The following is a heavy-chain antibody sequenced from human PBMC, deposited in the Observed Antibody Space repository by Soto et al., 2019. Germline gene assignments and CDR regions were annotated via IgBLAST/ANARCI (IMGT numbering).Heavy chain of an antibody. CDR2: IIPIFGTA. CDR3: ARARGVGITMIVVVITTAFDI. D-gene: IGHD3-22*01. V-gene: IGHV1-69*06. J-gene: IGHJ3*02. Sequence: QVQLVQSGAEVKKPGSSVKVSCKASGGTFSSYAISWVRQAPGQGLEWMGGIIPIFGTANYAQKFQGRVTITADKSTSTAYMELSSLRSEDTAVYYCARARGVGITMIVVVITTAFDIWGQGTMVTVSS. CDR1: GGTFSSYA.